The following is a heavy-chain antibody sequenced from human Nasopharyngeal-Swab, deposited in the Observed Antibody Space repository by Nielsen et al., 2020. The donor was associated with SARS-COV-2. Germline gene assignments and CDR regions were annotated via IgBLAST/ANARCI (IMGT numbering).Heavy chain of an antibody. J-gene: IGHJ4*02. CDR3: ARDAPAHYGAFY. D-gene: IGHD4-17*01. Sequence: WIRQPPGKGLEWVAVIWYDGSNKYYADSVKGRFSISRDSSKNTLYLQMDSLRGEDTAVYYCARDAPAHYGAFYWGRGTRVTVSS. CDR2: IWYDGSNK. V-gene: IGHV3-33*01.